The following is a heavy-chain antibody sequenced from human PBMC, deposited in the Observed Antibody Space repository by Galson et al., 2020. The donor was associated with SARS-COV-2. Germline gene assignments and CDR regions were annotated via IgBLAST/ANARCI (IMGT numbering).Heavy chain of an antibody. J-gene: IGHJ4*02. CDR3: AIIPPASITMVRGVPTHS. Sequence: GGSLRLSCAASGFTFSSYWMHWVRQAPGKGLVWVSRINSDGSSTSYADSVKGRFTISRDNAKNTLYLQMNSLRAEDTAVYYCAIIPPASITMVRGVPTHSWGQGTLVTVSS. CDR2: INSDGSST. V-gene: IGHV3-74*01. CDR1: GFTFSSYW. D-gene: IGHD3-10*01.